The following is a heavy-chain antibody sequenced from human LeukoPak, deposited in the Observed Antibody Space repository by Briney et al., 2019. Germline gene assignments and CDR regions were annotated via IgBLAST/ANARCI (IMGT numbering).Heavy chain of an antibody. D-gene: IGHD3-22*01. CDR3: ARRTLDSGGYVFGHPTEPFYFDF. CDR2: ISAYNDAT. J-gene: IGHJ4*02. CDR1: GYTFTRYG. Sequence: ASVKVSCKASGYTFTRYGINWVRQAPGQGLEWVGWISAYNDATNYAQKLQGRLSLTTDPSTNTAYMELRSLGSDDTAIYYCARRTLDSGGYVFGHPTEPFYFDFWGQGTLVTVSS. V-gene: IGHV1-18*01.